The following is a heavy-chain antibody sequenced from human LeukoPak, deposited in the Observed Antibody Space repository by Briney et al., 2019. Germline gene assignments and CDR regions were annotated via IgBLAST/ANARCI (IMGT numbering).Heavy chain of an antibody. V-gene: IGHV4-31*03. CDR1: GGSISSGGYY. D-gene: IGHD5-24*01. CDR2: IYYSGST. Sequence: SETLSLTCTVSGGSISSGGYYWSWIRQHPGKGLEWIGYIYYSGSTYYNPSLKSRVTISVDTSKNQFSLKLSSVTAADTAMYYCARGGDGYNNIGDYNWFDPWGQGTLVTVSS. J-gene: IGHJ5*02. CDR3: ARGGDGYNNIGDYNWFDP.